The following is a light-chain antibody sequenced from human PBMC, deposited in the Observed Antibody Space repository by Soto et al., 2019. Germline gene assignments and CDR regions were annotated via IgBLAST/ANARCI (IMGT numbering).Light chain of an antibody. Sequence: DIQMTQSPPTLSASVGDRVTLTCRASQSINSWLAWYQQRPGKGPKLLIHKASILEGGVPSRFSGSASGTEFTLTISSLQPDDFATYYCLQYNHYPLTFGGGTKVEIK. V-gene: IGKV1-5*03. J-gene: IGKJ4*01. CDR1: QSINSW. CDR2: KAS. CDR3: LQYNHYPLT.